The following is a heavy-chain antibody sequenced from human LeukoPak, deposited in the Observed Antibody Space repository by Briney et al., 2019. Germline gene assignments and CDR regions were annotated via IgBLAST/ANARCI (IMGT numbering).Heavy chain of an antibody. Sequence: SVKVSYKASGGTFSSYAISWVRQAPGQGLEWMGGIIPIFGTANYAQKFQGRVTITADKSTSTAYMELSSLRSEDTAVYYCARVGYCSGGSCYGAFDIWGQGTMVTVSS. V-gene: IGHV1-69*06. J-gene: IGHJ3*02. CDR3: ARVGYCSGGSCYGAFDI. D-gene: IGHD2-15*01. CDR1: GGTFSSYA. CDR2: IIPIFGTA.